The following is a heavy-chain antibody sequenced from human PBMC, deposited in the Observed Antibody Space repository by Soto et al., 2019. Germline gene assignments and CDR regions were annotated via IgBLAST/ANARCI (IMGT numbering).Heavy chain of an antibody. D-gene: IGHD3-10*01. J-gene: IGHJ4*02. CDR2: IYPGDSDT. CDR3: ARHYYYGSGSYPDNNY. Sequence: PGESLKISCKGSGYSFTNYWIGWVRQMPGKGLEWMGMIYPGDSDTRYSPSFQGQVTISADKSISTAYLQWSSLKASDTAMYYCARHYYYGSGSYPDNNYWGQGTLVTVSS. V-gene: IGHV5-51*01. CDR1: GYSFTNYW.